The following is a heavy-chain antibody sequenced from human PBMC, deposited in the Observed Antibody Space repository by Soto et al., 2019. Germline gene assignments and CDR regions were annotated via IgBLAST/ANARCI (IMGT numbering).Heavy chain of an antibody. CDR3: AASGTDSGYDLFDY. CDR2: INAGNGNT. CDR1: GYTFTSYA. V-gene: IGHV1-3*01. Sequence: QVQLVQSGAEVKKPGASVKVSCKASGYTFTSYAMHWVRQAPGQRLEWMGWINAGNGNTKYSQKFQGRVTITRDTSASTAYMELSSLRSEDTAVYYCAASGTDSGYDLFDYWGQGTLVTVSS. D-gene: IGHD5-12*01. J-gene: IGHJ4*02.